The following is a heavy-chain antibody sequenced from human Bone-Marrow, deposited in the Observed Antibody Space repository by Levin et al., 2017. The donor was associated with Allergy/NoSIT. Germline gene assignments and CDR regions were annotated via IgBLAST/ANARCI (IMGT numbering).Heavy chain of an antibody. Sequence: LSLTCAASGFTFRNYWMHWVRQAPGKGLVWVSRSNEDGSITNYADSVKSRFTISRDNAKNTLYLQMNSPRAEATAVYCCAGGLSGFSDSWGQGTLVTVST. CDR3: AGGLSGFSDS. CDR1: GFTFRNYW. CDR2: SNEDGSIT. V-gene: IGHV3-74*01. J-gene: IGHJ4*02. D-gene: IGHD3-22*01.